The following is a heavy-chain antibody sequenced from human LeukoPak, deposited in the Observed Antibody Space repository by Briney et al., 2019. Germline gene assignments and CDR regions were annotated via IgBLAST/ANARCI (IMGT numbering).Heavy chain of an antibody. J-gene: IGHJ4*02. CDR1: GFTFSSCA. CDR3: AREWQGGIAAAGTRIEGDY. CDR2: IKQGGSEK. D-gene: IGHD6-13*01. Sequence: GGSLRLSCAASGFTFSSCAMSWVRQAPGKGLEWVANIKQGGSEKNYVDSVKGRFTISRDNAENSLFLQMNSLRVEDTAVYYCAREWQGGIAAAGTRIEGDYWGQGTLVAVSS. V-gene: IGHV3-7*01.